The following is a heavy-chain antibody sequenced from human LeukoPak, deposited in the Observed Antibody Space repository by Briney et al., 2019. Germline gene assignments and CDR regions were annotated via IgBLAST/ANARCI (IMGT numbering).Heavy chain of an antibody. D-gene: IGHD2-2*01. CDR1: GFTFSSYG. V-gene: IGHV3-30*03. CDR3: ARSPLGYCSSTSCSPDLDY. Sequence: GGSLRLSCAASGFTFSSYGMHWVRQAPGKGLEWVAVISYDGSNKYYADSVKGRFTISRDNSKNTLYLQMNSLRAEDTAVYYCARSPLGYCSSTSCSPDLDYWGQGTLVTVSP. J-gene: IGHJ4*02. CDR2: ISYDGSNK.